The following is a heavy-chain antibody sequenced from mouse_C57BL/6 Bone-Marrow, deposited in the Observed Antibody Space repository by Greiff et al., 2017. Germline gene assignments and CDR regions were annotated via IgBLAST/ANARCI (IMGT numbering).Heavy chain of an antibody. Sequence: VKLMESGPGLVQPSQSLSITCTVSGFSLTSYGVHWVRQSPGKGLEWLGVIWSGGSTDYNAAVISRLSISKDNSKSQVFFKMNSLQADDTAIYYCARRPSPFAYWGQGTLVTVSA. CDR2: IWSGGST. V-gene: IGHV2-2*01. CDR3: ARRPSPFAY. CDR1: GFSLTSYG. J-gene: IGHJ3*01.